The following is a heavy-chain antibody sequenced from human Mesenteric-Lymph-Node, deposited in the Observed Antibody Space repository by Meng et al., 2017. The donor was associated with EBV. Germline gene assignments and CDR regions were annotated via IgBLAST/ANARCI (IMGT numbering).Heavy chain of an antibody. CDR1: GGSVNSDYYY. J-gene: IGHJ5*02. CDR2: IYYSGSS. D-gene: IGHD3-22*01. Sequence: QVQLQESGPGLVKPSGXXSXTXXGSGGSVNSDYYYWSWIRQPPGKGLEWIGYIYYSGSSNYNPSLKSRVTISVDTSKNQFSLKLTSVTAADTAVYYCAREARSSGYHPGIGPWGQGTLVTVSS. V-gene: IGHV4-61*01. CDR3: AREARSSGYHPGIGP.